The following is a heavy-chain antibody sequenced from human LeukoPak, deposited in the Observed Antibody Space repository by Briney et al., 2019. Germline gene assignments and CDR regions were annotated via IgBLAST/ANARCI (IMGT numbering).Heavy chain of an antibody. Sequence: SETLSLTCTVSGGSISSYYWSWIRQPPGKGLEWIGYIYYSGSTNYNPSLKSRVTISVDTSKNQFSLKLSSVTAADTAVYYCARNYDFWSGFDYWGQGTLVTVSS. J-gene: IGHJ4*02. V-gene: IGHV4-59*01. CDR1: GGSISSYY. CDR2: IYYSGST. CDR3: ARNYDFWSGFDY. D-gene: IGHD3-3*01.